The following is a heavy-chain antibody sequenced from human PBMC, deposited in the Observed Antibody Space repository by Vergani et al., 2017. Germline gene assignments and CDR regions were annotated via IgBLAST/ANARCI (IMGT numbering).Heavy chain of an antibody. J-gene: IGHJ4*02. CDR2: IYWNDYK. V-gene: IGHV2-5*01. CDR1: GFSLSTSGVG. Sequence: QITLKESGPTLVKPTQTLTLTCTFSGFSLSTSGVGVGWIRQPPGKALEWLALIYWNDYKRYSPSLKSRLTITKDTSKNQVVLTMTNMDPVDTATYYCAHRMGSGLWYRPFDYWGQGTLVTVSS. CDR3: AHRMGSGLWYRPFDY. D-gene: IGHD6-19*01.